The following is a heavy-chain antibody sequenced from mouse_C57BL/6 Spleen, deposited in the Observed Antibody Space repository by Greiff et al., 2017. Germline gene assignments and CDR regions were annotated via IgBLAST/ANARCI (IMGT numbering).Heavy chain of an antibody. V-gene: IGHV3-6*01. J-gene: IGHJ4*01. Sequence: EVKLVESGPGLVKPSQSLSLTCSVTGYSITSGYYWNWIRQFPGNKLEWMGYISYDGSNNYNPSLKNRISITRDTSKNQFFLKLNSVTTEDTATYYCARGSSYDWYYAMDYWGQGTSVTVSS. D-gene: IGHD1-1*01. CDR3: ARGSSYDWYYAMDY. CDR2: ISYDGSN. CDR1: GYSITSGYY.